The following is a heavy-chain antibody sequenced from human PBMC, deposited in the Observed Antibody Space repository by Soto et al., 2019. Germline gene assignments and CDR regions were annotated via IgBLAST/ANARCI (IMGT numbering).Heavy chain of an antibody. Sequence: QVQLVQSGAEVKKPGASVKVSCKASGYTFTSYDINWVRQATGQGLEWMGWMNPNSGNTGYAQKLQGRVTMTTDTSTSTAYMELRSLRSDDTAVYYCARDRYSSGHVGYWGQGTLVTVSS. CDR3: ARDRYSSGHVGY. CDR1: GYTFTSYD. J-gene: IGHJ4*02. CDR2: MNPNSGNT. V-gene: IGHV1-8*01. D-gene: IGHD3-22*01.